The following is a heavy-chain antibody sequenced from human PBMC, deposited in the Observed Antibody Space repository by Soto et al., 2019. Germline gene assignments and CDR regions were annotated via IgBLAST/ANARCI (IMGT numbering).Heavy chain of an antibody. J-gene: IGHJ4*02. CDR1: GFTFSSYW. V-gene: IGHV3-74*01. CDR2: INPAGSAS. CDR3: ATGGYSYGWGY. Sequence: EVQLVESGGGLVQPGGSLRLSCVGSGFTFSSYWMHWVRQAPGKGPVWVSLINPAGSASSYADFVKGRVIVSRDNAKNTLYLEMNRLSAEDTAVYYCATGGYSYGWGYWGQGTLVTVSS. D-gene: IGHD5-18*01.